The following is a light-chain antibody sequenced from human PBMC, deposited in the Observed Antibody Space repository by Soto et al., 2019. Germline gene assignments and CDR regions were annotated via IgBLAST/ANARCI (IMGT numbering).Light chain of an antibody. CDR3: QQYDASLWT. V-gene: IGKV3-20*01. CDR1: QSLTSSY. Sequence: EIVLTQSPGTLSLSPGERATLSCRASQSLTSSYLAWYQQKPGQSPRLLIYGASRRATGIKDRFSGSGSGTDFTLTIRRLETEEFAVYYCQQYDASLWTFGQGKKVDI. CDR2: GAS. J-gene: IGKJ1*01.